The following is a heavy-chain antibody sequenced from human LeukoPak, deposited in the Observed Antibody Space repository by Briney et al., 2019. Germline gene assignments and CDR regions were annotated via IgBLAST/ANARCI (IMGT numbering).Heavy chain of an antibody. Sequence: GGTLRLSCAASGFTFSSYGMSWVRQAPGKGLEWVSAISGSGGSTYYADSVKGRFTISRDNAKNSLYLQMNSLRVEDTAVYYCAKERIVGRYKSGPFDHWGQGALVTVSS. D-gene: IGHD2-21*01. CDR1: GFTFSSYG. J-gene: IGHJ4*02. CDR3: AKERIVGRYKSGPFDH. CDR2: ISGSGGST. V-gene: IGHV3-23*01.